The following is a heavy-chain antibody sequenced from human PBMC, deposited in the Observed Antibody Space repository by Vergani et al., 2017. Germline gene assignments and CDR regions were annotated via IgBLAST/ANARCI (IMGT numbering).Heavy chain of an antibody. D-gene: IGHD6-6*01. CDR2: IYYSGST. CDR1: GGSISSGGYY. V-gene: IGHV4-31*03. J-gene: IGHJ6*03. Sequence: QVQLQESGPGLVKPSQTLSLTCTVSGGSISSGGYYWSWIRQHPGKGLEWIGYIYYSGSTYYNPSLKSRVTISVDTSKNQFSLKLSSVTAADTAVYYCARHRWIAARPSYSVIAQMWSKYYYYYYMDVWGKGTTVTVSS. CDR3: ARHRWIAARPSYSVIAQMWSKYYYYYYMDV.